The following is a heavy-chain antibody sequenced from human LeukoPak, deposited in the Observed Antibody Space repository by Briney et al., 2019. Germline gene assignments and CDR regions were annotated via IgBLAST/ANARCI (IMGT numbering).Heavy chain of an antibody. CDR3: AKVGRATTYYYDSSGGGVDY. Sequence: PGGSLRLSCAAFGFIFDDYGMHWVRQAPGKGLEWVAFIRYDGSNKYYADSVKGRFTISRDNSKNTLYLQMNSLRAEDTAVYYCAKVGRATTYYYDSSGGGVDYWGQGTLVTVSS. CDR1: GFIFDDYG. CDR2: IRYDGSNK. D-gene: IGHD3-22*01. V-gene: IGHV3-30*02. J-gene: IGHJ4*02.